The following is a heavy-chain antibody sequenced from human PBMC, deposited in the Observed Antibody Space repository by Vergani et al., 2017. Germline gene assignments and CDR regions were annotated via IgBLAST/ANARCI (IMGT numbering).Heavy chain of an antibody. V-gene: IGHV1-69*01. CDR3: AVVDTAMVTYYYYYMDV. J-gene: IGHJ6*03. Sequence: QVQLVQSGAEVKNPGSSVKVSCKASGGTFSSYAISWVRQAPGQGLEWMGGIIPIFGTANYAQKFQGRVTITADESTSTAYMELSSLRSEDTAVYYCAVVDTAMVTYYYYYMDVWGKGTTVTVSS. CDR1: GGTFSSYA. D-gene: IGHD5-18*01. CDR2: IIPIFGTA.